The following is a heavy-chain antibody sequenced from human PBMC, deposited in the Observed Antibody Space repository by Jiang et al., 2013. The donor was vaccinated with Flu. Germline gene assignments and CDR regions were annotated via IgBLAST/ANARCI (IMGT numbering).Heavy chain of an antibody. CDR3: ARESSGWYIDYYYGMDV. CDR1: GFTFSDHY. D-gene: IGHD6-19*01. CDR2: TRNKANSYTT. Sequence: VQLVESGGGLVQPGGSLRLSCAASGFTFSDHYMDWVRQAPGKGLEWVGRTRNKANSYTTEYAASVKGRFTISRDDSKNSLYLQMNSLKTEDTAVYYCARESSGWYIDYYYGMDVWGQGTTVTVSS. V-gene: IGHV3-72*01. J-gene: IGHJ6*02.